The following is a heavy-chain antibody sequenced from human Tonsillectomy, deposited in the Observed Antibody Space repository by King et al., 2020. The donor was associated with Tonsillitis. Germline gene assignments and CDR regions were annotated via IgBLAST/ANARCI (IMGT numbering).Heavy chain of an antibody. D-gene: IGHD7-27*01. V-gene: IGHV3-11*01. Sequence: QVQLQESGGGLVKPGGSLRLSCAASRFTFSDYFMSLLRQAPGEGLEWISYVSSRRNILQYADSVRGRFTISRDNAKNSLYLQMNSLRAEDTAVYYCARGSPTGDNWYFDLWGRGTLVTVSS. J-gene: IGHJ2*01. CDR2: VSSRRNIL. CDR3: ARGSPTGDNWYFDL. CDR1: RFTFSDYF.